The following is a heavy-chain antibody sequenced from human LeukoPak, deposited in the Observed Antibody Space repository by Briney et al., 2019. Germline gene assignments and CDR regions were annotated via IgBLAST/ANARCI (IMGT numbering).Heavy chain of an antibody. J-gene: IGHJ4*02. Sequence: ASVKVSCKVSGYTLTELSMHWVRQAPGKGLEWMRGFDPEDGETIYAQKFQGRVTMTEDTSTGTAYMELSSLRSEDTAVYYCATDWRLAVAGVLFHYWGQGTLVTVSS. V-gene: IGHV1-24*01. CDR1: GYTLTELS. CDR3: ATDWRLAVAGVLFHY. CDR2: FDPEDGET. D-gene: IGHD6-19*01.